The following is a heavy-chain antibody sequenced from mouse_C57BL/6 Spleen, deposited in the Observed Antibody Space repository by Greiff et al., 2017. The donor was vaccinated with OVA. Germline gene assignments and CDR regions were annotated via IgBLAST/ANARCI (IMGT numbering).Heavy chain of an antibody. J-gene: IGHJ3*01. CDR2: IDPSDSET. CDR1: GYTFTCYW. Sequence: QVQLQQPGAELVRPGSSVKLSCKASGYTFTCYWMHWVKQRPIQGLEWIGNIDPSDSETYYNENIKEKATLTVDKSSSTSYMQLSSLTSEDSAVYYCARGLGRGIAYWGQGTLVTVSA. D-gene: IGHD4-1*01. V-gene: IGHV1-52*01. CDR3: ARGLGRGIAY.